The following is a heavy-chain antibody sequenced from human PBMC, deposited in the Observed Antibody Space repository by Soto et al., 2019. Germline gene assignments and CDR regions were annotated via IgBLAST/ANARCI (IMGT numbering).Heavy chain of an antibody. CDR2: IKQDGSEK. J-gene: IGHJ3*02. CDR1: GFTFSSYW. V-gene: IGHV3-7*01. CDR3: AKIVTTVTIEGAFEI. Sequence: GSLRLSCAASGFTFSSYWMSWVRQAPGKGLEWVANIKQDGSEKYYVDSVKGRFTISRDNAKNSLYLQMNSLRAEDTAVYYCAKIVTTVTIEGAFEIWGQGTMVTVSS. D-gene: IGHD4-17*01.